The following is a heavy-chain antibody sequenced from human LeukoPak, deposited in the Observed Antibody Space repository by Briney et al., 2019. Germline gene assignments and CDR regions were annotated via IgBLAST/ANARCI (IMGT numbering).Heavy chain of an antibody. Sequence: ASVKVSCKASGYTFTGYYMHWVRQAPGQGLEWMGWINPNSGGTNYAQKFQGRVTMTRDTSISTAYMELSRLRSDDTAVYYCARAHRTKDGSGYKDWGQGTLVTVSS. CDR3: ARAHRTKDGSGYKD. D-gene: IGHD3-22*01. CDR2: INPNSGGT. V-gene: IGHV1-2*02. J-gene: IGHJ4*02. CDR1: GYTFTGYY.